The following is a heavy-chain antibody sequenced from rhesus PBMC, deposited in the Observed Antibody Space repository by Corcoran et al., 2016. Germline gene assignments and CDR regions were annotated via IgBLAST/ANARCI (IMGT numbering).Heavy chain of an antibody. Sequence: QVQLQESGPGLVKPSETLSLTCAVSGGSISSGYDWSWIRQPPGKGLEWIGYIYVSSGSTNYNPSLKNLVTISTDTSKNQFSLKLSSVTAADTAVYYCARVGYSSWSWYFDLWGPGTPITISS. CDR2: IYVSSGST. V-gene: IGHV4-76*01. D-gene: IGHD6-13*01. CDR1: GGSISSGYD. CDR3: ARVGYSSWSWYFDL. J-gene: IGHJ2*01.